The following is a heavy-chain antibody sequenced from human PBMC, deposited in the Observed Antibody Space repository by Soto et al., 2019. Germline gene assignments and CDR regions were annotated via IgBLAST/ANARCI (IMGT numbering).Heavy chain of an antibody. Sequence: SETLSLTCAVSGGSLSSGGYSWSWIRQPPGKGLEWIGYVFHSGSTHYNPSLKSRVTISVDRYRNQFSLQLSSGTAADTGVFYCARESTGFVFDYWGQGTLVTVSS. CDR1: GGSLSSGGYS. D-gene: IGHD1-1*01. CDR2: VFHSGST. CDR3: ARESTGFVFDY. J-gene: IGHJ4*02. V-gene: IGHV4-30-2*01.